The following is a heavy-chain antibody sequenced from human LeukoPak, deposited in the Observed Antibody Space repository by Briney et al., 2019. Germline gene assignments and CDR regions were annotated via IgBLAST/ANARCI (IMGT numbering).Heavy chain of an antibody. CDR3: ARVKASSTSWTFDQ. V-gene: IGHV4-4*07. Sequence: SETLSLTCSVSGGSTNSYYWSWIRQSGGRGLEWIGRIYSSGSTVYNPSLNSRLTMSIDTSKNQFSLTLKSVTATDTAVYYCARVKASSTSWTFDQWGQGALVTVSS. J-gene: IGHJ4*02. CDR1: GGSTNSYY. D-gene: IGHD2-2*01. CDR2: IYSSGST.